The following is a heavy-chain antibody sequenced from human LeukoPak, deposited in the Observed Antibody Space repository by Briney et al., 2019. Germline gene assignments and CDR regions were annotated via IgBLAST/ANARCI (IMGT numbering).Heavy chain of an antibody. D-gene: IGHD2-21*02. CDR1: GGSISSYY. J-gene: IGHJ6*02. V-gene: IGHV4-59*08. CDR3: ARQWVVVTAIGDDYYYGMDV. Sequence: SETLSLTCTVSGGSISSYYWSWIRQPPGKGLEWIGYIYYSGSTNYNPSLKSRVTISVDTSKNQFSLKLSSVTAADTAVYYCARQWVVVTAIGDDYYYGMDVWGQGTTVTVSS. CDR2: IYYSGST.